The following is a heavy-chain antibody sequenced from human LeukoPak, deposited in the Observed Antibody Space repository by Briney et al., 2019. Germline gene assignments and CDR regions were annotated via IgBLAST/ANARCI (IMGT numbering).Heavy chain of an antibody. CDR2: IYYSGST. CDR3: ARDFAVTMVRGVPNWFDP. CDR1: GGSISSSSYY. D-gene: IGHD3-10*01. J-gene: IGHJ5*02. V-gene: IGHV4-39*07. Sequence: PSETLSLTCTVSGGSISSSSYYWGWIRQPPGKGLEWIGSIYYSGSTYYNPSLKSRVTISVDTSKNQFSLKLSSVTAADTAVYYCARDFAVTMVRGVPNWFDPWGQGTLVTVSS.